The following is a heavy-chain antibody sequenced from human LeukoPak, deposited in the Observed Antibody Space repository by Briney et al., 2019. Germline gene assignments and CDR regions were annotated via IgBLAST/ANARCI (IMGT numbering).Heavy chain of an antibody. V-gene: IGHV3-9*01. J-gene: IGHJ4*02. Sequence: PGGSLRLSCPASVFTFDDYAMHWVRQAPGKGLEWVSGISWNRGDIGYADSVKGRFTISRDNTKNSLYLQMNSLRAEDTALYYCAKDTVGATGGFDYWGQGTLVIVSS. D-gene: IGHD1-26*01. CDR3: AKDTVGATGGFDY. CDR1: VFTFDDYA. CDR2: ISWNRGDI.